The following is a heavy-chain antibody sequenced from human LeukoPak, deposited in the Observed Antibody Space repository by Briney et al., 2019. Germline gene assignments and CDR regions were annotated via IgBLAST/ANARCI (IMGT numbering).Heavy chain of an antibody. CDR3: ARVGYYYDSSGYYSY. V-gene: IGHV3-15*05. J-gene: IGHJ4*02. CDR2: IKSKTDGGTI. Sequence: RTGGSLRLSCAASGFSFTNAWMSWVRQAPGKGLEWVGRIKSKTDGGTIDYAAPVKGRFTISRDNAKNTLYLQMNSLRAEDTAVYYCARVGYYYDSSGYYSYWGQGTLVTVSS. D-gene: IGHD3-22*01. CDR1: GFSFTNAW.